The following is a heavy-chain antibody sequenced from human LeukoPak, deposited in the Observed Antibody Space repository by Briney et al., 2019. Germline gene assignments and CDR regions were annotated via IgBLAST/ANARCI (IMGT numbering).Heavy chain of an antibody. V-gene: IGHV1-24*01. D-gene: IGHD1-26*01. CDR2: FDPEDGET. CDR1: GYTLTELS. CDR3: ATALTPVGAIDY. J-gene: IGHJ4*02. Sequence: ASVKVSCKVSGYTLTELSMHWVRQAPGKGLEWMGSFDPEDGETIYAQKFQGRVTMTEDTSTDTAYMELSSLRSEDTAVYYCATALTPVGAIDYWGQGTLVTVSS.